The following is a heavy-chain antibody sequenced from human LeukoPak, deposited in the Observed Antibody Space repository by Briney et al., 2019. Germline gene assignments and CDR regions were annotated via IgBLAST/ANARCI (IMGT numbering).Heavy chain of an antibody. V-gene: IGHV3-23*01. D-gene: IGHD3-22*01. J-gene: IGHJ4*02. CDR3: AKVSGGITMIVVVKTYYFDY. Sequence: GGSLRLSCAGSGCTFSSYAMSWVRQAPGKGLEWVSAISGSGGSTYYADSVKGRFTISRDNSKNTLYLQMNSLRAEDTAVYYCAKVSGGITMIVVVKTYYFDYWGQGTLVTVSS. CDR1: GCTFSSYA. CDR2: ISGSGGST.